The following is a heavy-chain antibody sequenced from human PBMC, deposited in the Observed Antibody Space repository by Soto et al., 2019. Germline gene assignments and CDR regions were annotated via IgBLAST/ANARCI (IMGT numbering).Heavy chain of an antibody. J-gene: IGHJ4*02. V-gene: IGHV1-69*01. CDR1: GGTSSSYA. CDR3: ASGGTKVNRRFDF. CDR2: IIPILDTT. D-gene: IGHD3-3*01. Sequence: QVQVVQSGAEVKKPGSSVRVSCKASGGTSSSYAITWMRQAPGQGLEWMGGIIPILDTTDYAQKFQGRVTFTADESTSTVYMELSSLTSEDTAVYYCASGGTKVNRRFDFWGQGTLVTVSS.